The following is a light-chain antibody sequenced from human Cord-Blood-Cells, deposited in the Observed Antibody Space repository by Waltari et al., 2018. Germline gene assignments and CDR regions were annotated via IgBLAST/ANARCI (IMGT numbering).Light chain of an antibody. V-gene: IGLV2-11*01. CDR2: DVS. CDR1: SSDVGGYNY. J-gene: IGLJ2*01. Sequence: QSALTQPRSVSGSPGQSVTISCTGTSSDVGGYNYVSWYQQHPGKAPTLMIYDVSKRPAGVPDRVSVSKSGNTASLTISGLQAEDEADYYCCSYAGSYTVVFGGGTKLTVL. CDR3: CSYAGSYTVV.